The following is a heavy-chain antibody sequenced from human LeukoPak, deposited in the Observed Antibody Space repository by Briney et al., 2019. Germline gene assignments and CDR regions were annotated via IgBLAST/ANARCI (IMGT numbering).Heavy chain of an antibody. D-gene: IGHD4-17*01. CDR2: IRYDGSNK. V-gene: IGHV3-30*02. CDR3: AKDLTTVTSQGDY. J-gene: IGHJ4*02. CDR1: GFTFSSYG. Sequence: GGSLRLSCAASGFTFSSYGMHWVRQAPGKGLEWVAFIRYDGSNKYYADSVKGRFTISRDNSKNTLSLQMNSLRPEDTAIYYCAKDLTTVTSQGDYWGQGTVVTVSS.